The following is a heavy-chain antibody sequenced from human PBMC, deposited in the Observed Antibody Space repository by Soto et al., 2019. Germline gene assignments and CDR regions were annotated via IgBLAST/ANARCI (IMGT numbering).Heavy chain of an antibody. CDR3: ASWDYSNYASYYYYGMDV. Sequence: PSETLSLTCTVSGGSIGSSSSYWGWIRQPPGKGLEWIGYIYYRGSTYYNPSLKSRVTISVDTSKNQFSLKLSSVTAADTAVYYCASWDYSNYASYYYYGMDVWGQGTTVTVSS. D-gene: IGHD4-4*01. CDR2: IYYRGST. J-gene: IGHJ6*02. V-gene: IGHV4-39*01. CDR1: GGSIGSSSSY.